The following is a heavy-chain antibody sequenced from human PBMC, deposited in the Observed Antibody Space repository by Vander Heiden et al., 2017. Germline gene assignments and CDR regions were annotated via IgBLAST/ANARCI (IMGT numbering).Heavy chain of an antibody. CDR2: IWYDGSNK. CDR1: QSTFSSHG. Sequence: QVPLVESGGGVVQPGCSLRLSCAPSQSTFSSHGMPGVRQAPGKGLEWVAVIWYDGSNKYYADSVKGRFTISRDNSKNTLYLQMNSLRAEDTAVYYCARGGSDTAMVNPYYYYGMDVWGQGTTVTVSS. J-gene: IGHJ6*02. D-gene: IGHD5-18*01. CDR3: ARGGSDTAMVNPYYYYGMDV. V-gene: IGHV3-33*01.